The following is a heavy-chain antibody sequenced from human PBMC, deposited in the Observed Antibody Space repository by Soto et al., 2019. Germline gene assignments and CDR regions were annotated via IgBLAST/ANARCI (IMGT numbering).Heavy chain of an antibody. J-gene: IGHJ4*02. Sequence: SVKVSCKGSGGTFSSYTISWVRQAPGQGLEWMGRIIPILGIANYAQKFQGRVTITADKSTSTAYMELSSLRSEDTAVYYCARDPARISPYFDYWGQGTLVTVSS. CDR2: IIPILGIA. V-gene: IGHV1-69*04. CDR3: ARDPARISPYFDY. CDR1: GGTFSSYT.